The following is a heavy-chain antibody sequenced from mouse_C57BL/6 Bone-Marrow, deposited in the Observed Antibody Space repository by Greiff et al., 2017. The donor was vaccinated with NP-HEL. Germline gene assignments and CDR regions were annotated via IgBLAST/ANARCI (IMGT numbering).Heavy chain of an antibody. V-gene: IGHV1-63*01. CDR3: ARSDGSSLDY. D-gene: IGHD1-1*01. CDR1: GYTFTNYW. J-gene: IGHJ2*01. Sequence: SGAELVRPGTSVKMSCKASGYTFTNYWIGWAKQRPGHGLEWIGDIYPGGGYTNYNEKFKGKATLTADKSSSTAYMQFSSLTSEDSAIYYCARSDGSSLDYWGQGTTLTVSS. CDR2: IYPGGGYT.